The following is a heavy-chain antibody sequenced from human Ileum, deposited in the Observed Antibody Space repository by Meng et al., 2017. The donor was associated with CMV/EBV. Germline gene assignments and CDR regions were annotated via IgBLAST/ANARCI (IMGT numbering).Heavy chain of an antibody. CDR2: IKQDGSEK. D-gene: IGHD3-16*01. Sequence: GESLKISCAASGFTFSSYWMSWVRQAPGKGLEWVANIKQDGSEKYYVDSVEGRFTISRDNAKNTLYLQMNSLRAEDTAVYYCARGGSNRFDYWGQGTLVTVSS. CDR1: GFTFSSYW. CDR3: ARGGSNRFDY. J-gene: IGHJ4*02. V-gene: IGHV3-7*01.